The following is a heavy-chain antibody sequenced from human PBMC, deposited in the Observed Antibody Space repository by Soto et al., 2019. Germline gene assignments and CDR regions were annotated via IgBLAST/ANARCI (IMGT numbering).Heavy chain of an antibody. CDR3: ARDSRLGFPDY. CDR2: IYYSGST. Sequence: PSETLSLTCTVSGGSIDSYYWSWIRQPPGKGLEWIGYIYYSGSTNYNPSLKSRVTISVDTSKNQFSLKLNPVTAADTAVYYCARDSRLGFPDYWGQGTLVTVSS. J-gene: IGHJ4*02. D-gene: IGHD3-16*01. V-gene: IGHV4-59*01. CDR1: GGSIDSYY.